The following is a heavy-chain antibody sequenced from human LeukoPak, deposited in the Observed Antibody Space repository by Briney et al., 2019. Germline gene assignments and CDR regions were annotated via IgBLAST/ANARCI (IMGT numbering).Heavy chain of an antibody. V-gene: IGHV3-30*18. Sequence: GGSLRLSCAASGFTFSSYGMHWVRQAPGKGLEWVAVISYDGSNKYYADSVKGRFTISRDNSKNTLYLQMNSLRAEDTAVYYCAKVQLGIAHYFDYWGQGTLVTVSS. CDR3: AKVQLGIAHYFDY. CDR2: ISYDGSNK. D-gene: IGHD7-27*01. J-gene: IGHJ4*02. CDR1: GFTFSSYG.